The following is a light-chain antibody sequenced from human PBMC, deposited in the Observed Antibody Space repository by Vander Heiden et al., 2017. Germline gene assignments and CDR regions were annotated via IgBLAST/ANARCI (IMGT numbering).Light chain of an antibody. Sequence: SVLTQPPSVSVSPGQRVAIPCTGSSSNIAPPYAVQWYQQLAVTASKLLIYGNTNRPSGVPDRFSGSKSGTSAFLAITGLQADDEAHYYCQSYDNTLGGSVFGGGTKLTVL. CDR3: QSYDNTLGGSV. CDR1: SSNIAPPYA. J-gene: IGLJ3*02. V-gene: IGLV1-40*01. CDR2: GNT.